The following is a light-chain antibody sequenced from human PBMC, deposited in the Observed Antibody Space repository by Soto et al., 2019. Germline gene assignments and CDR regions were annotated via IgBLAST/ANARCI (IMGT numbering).Light chain of an antibody. CDR3: SSYTTSSTVV. CDR2: EVT. J-gene: IGLJ1*01. V-gene: IGLV2-14*03. CDR1: SSDVGGYNF. Sequence: QSALTQPASVFGSPGQSNTISCTGTSSDVGGYNFVSWYQQLPGKAPKLMIYEVTSRPSGVSNRFSGSKSGNTASLTISGLQPEDEADYYCSSYTTSSTVVFGTGTKVTVL.